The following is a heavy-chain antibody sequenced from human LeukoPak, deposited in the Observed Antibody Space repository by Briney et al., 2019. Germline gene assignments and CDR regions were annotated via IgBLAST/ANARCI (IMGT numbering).Heavy chain of an antibody. Sequence: GESLKISCKGSGYSFTSYWIGWVRQMPGKGLEWMGIIYPGDSDTRYRPSFQGQVTISADKSISTAYLQWSSLKASDTAMYYCARAYSGSYATWPNWFDPWGQGTLVTVSS. D-gene: IGHD1-26*01. CDR1: GYSFTSYW. J-gene: IGHJ5*02. CDR3: ARAYSGSYATWPNWFDP. CDR2: IYPGDSDT. V-gene: IGHV5-51*01.